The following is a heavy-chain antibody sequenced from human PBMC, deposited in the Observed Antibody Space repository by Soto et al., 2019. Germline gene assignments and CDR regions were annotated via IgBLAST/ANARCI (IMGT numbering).Heavy chain of an antibody. J-gene: IGHJ6*02. CDR3: ARARFQLPHPYYYGMDV. Sequence: QVQLQQSGPGLVKPSETLSLTCTVSGGSISSYYWSWIRQPPGKGLDWIGYIYYTEKTNYNPSLKSRVTISVDTSKNQFSLKLRSVTAADTGVYFCARARFQLPHPYYYGMDVWGQGTAVTVSS. D-gene: IGHD2-2*01. V-gene: IGHV4-59*01. CDR1: GGSISSYY. CDR2: IYYTEKT.